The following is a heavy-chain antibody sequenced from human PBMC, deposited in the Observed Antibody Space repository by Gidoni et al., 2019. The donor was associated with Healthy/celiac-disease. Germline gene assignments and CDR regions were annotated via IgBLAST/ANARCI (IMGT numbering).Heavy chain of an antibody. CDR2: INHSGST. J-gene: IGHJ5*02. CDR1: GGSFSGYY. V-gene: IGHV4-34*01. Sequence: QVQLQQWGAGLLKPSETLSLTCAVYGGSFSGYYWSWIRQPPGKGLEWIGEINHSGSTNYNPSLKSRVTISVDTSKNQFSLKLSSVTAADTAVYYCARGLRGSSWYGSWFDPWGQGTLVTVSS. CDR3: ARGLRGSSWYGSWFDP. D-gene: IGHD6-13*01.